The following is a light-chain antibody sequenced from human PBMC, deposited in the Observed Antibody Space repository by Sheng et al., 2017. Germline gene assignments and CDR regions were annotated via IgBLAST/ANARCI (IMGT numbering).Light chain of an antibody. CDR1: QSVESSN. CDR3: QQYGRSPWT. J-gene: IGKJ1*01. V-gene: IGKV3-20*01. Sequence: ETVLTQSPGTLSLSPGERATLSCRASQSVESSNLAWYQQKPGQAPRILIYGASTRATGIPDRFSGSGSGTDFTLTITRLEPEDFAVYYCQQYGRSPWTFGQGTKVEIK. CDR2: GAS.